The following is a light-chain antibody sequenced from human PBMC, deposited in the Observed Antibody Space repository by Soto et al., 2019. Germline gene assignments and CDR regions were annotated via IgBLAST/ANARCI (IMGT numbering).Light chain of an antibody. CDR1: SSDVGGYEY. V-gene: IGLV2-8*01. J-gene: IGLJ1*01. CDR3: CLYIGATTYV. CDR2: EVI. Sequence: QSALTQPPSASGSPGQSVTISCTGSSSDVGGYEYVSWYQQHPGKAPKLIIYEVIKRPSGVPDRFSGSKSGNTASLTVSGLQAEDEADYYCCLYIGATTYVFGTGTKLTVL.